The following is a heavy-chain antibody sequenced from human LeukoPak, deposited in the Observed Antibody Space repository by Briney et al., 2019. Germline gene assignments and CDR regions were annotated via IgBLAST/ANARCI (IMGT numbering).Heavy chain of an antibody. J-gene: IGHJ4*02. CDR3: ARGIAAAGGLVDY. CDR2: IIPIFGTA. CDR1: GGTFSSYA. V-gene: IGHV1-69*01. D-gene: IGHD6-13*01. Sequence: SVKVSCKASGGTFSSYAISWVRQAPGQGLEWMGGIIPIFGTANYAQKFQGRVTITADESTSTAYMELSSLGSEDTAVYYCARGIAAAGGLVDYWGQGTLVTVSS.